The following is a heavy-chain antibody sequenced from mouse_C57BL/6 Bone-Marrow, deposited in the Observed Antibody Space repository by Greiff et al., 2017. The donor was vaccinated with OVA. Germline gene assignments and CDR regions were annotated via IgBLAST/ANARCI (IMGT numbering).Heavy chain of an antibody. V-gene: IGHV3-8*01. CDR3: ARYHPGSGVFDY. J-gene: IGHJ2*01. CDR2: ISYSGST. CDR1: GYSITSDY. Sequence: EVQLQQSGPGLAKPSQTLSLTCSVTGYSITSDYWNWIRKFPGHKLEYMGYISYSGSTYYNPSLKSRISITRDTSKNQYYLQLNSVTTEDTATDYGARYHPGSGVFDYWGQGTTLTVSS. D-gene: IGHD4-1*01.